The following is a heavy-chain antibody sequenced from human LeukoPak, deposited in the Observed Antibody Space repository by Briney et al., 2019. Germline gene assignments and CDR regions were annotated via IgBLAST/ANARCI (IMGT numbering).Heavy chain of an antibody. V-gene: IGHV3-33*01. Sequence: GGSLRLSCAASGFTFSSYGMHWVRQAPGKGLEWVAVIWYDGSNKYYADSVKGRFTISRGNSKNTLYLQMNSLRAEDTAVYYCAREYYDYVWGSNFDYWGQGTLVTVSS. D-gene: IGHD3-16*01. J-gene: IGHJ4*02. CDR3: AREYYDYVWGSNFDY. CDR2: IWYDGSNK. CDR1: GFTFSSYG.